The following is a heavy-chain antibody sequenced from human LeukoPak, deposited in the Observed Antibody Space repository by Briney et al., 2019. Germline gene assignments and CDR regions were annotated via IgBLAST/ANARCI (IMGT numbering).Heavy chain of an antibody. J-gene: IGHJ6*03. CDR1: DFNFITYA. D-gene: IGHD2-21*02. Sequence: PGGSLRLSCAASDFNFITYAMSWVRQAPGKGLEWVAVLSYDGSNRHYADSVKGRFTISRDNSKNTLYLQMNSLRAEDMAVYYCAKDQYFVTGYYYYLDVWGKGTTVTISS. CDR3: AKDQYFVTGYYYYLDV. V-gene: IGHV3-30*18. CDR2: LSYDGSNR.